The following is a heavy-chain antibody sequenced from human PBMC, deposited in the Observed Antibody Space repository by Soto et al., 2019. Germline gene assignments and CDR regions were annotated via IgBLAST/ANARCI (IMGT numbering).Heavy chain of an antibody. V-gene: IGHV1-69*02. D-gene: IGHD3-10*01. CDR1: GGTFSSYT. J-gene: IGHJ4*02. CDR2: IIPILGIA. CDR3: ARVGVYYYGSGSAGTADY. Sequence: QVQLVQSGAEVKKPGSSVKVSCKASGGTFSSYTISWVRQAPGQGLEWMGRIIPILGIANYAQKFQGRVTITADKSTSTAYMELSSLRSEDTAVYYCARVGVYYYGSGSAGTADYWGQGTLVTVSS.